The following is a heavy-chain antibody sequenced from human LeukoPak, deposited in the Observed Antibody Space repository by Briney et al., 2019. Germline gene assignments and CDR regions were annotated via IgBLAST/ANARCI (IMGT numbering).Heavy chain of an antibody. D-gene: IGHD6-13*01. CDR3: ATVSSQFIAAAVPLPDY. J-gene: IGHJ4*02. V-gene: IGHV1-24*01. CDR1: GYTLTELS. Sequence: ASVKVSCKVSGYTLTELSMHWARQAPGKGLEWMGGFDPEDGETIYAQKFQGRVTMTEDTSTDTAYMELSSLRSEDTAVYYCATVSSQFIAAAVPLPDYWGQGTLVTVSS. CDR2: FDPEDGET.